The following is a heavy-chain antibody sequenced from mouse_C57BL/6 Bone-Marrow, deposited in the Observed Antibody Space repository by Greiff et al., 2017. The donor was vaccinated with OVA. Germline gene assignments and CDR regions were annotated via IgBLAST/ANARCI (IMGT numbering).Heavy chain of an antibody. CDR1: GYSITSGYY. J-gene: IGHJ2*01. CDR3: ARVRGNYVNYFDY. Sequence: EVHLVESGPGLVKPSQSLSLTCSVTGYSITSGYYWNWIRQFPGNKLEWMGYISYDGSNNYNPSLKNRISITRDTSKNQFFLKLNSVTTEDTATYYCARVRGNYVNYFDYWGQGTTLTVSS. CDR2: ISYDGSN. D-gene: IGHD2-1*01. V-gene: IGHV3-6*01.